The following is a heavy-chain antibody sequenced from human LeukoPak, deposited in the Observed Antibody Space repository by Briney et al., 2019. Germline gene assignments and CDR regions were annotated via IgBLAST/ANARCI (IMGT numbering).Heavy chain of an antibody. V-gene: IGHV3-30-3*01. CDR3: ASTNYRGGTTGYNWFDP. CDR1: GFTFSTYA. J-gene: IGHJ5*02. CDR2: ISYDGSNE. D-gene: IGHD5-24*01. Sequence: SGGSLRLSCAASGFTFSTYAMHWVRQAPGKGLEWVAVISYDGSNEYYADSVKGRFTISRDNSKNMLYLQMNSLRAEDTAVYYCASTNYRGGTTGYNWFDPWGQGTRVIVSS.